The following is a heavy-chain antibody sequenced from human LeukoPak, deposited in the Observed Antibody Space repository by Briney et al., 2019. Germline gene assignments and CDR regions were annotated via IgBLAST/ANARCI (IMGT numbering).Heavy chain of an antibody. V-gene: IGHV1-24*01. D-gene: IGHD3-16*02. J-gene: IGHJ4*02. CDR1: GYTLTELS. CDR2: FDPEDGET. CDR3: AAYYDYVWGSYRYGY. Sequence: ASVKVSCKVSGYTLTELSMHWVRQAPGKGLEWMGGFDPEDGETIYAQKFQGRVTMTGDTSTDTACMELSSLRSEDTAVYYCAAYYDYVWGSYRYGYWGQGTLVTVSS.